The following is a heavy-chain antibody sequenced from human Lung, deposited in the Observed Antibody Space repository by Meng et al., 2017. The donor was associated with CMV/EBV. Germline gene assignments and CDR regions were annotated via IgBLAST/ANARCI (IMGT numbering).Heavy chain of an antibody. V-gene: IGHV4-34*01. D-gene: IGHD2-2*02. Sequence: SETLSLXCAVYCGSFSGYYWSWIRQPPGKGLEWIGEINHSGSTNYNPSLKSRVTISVDTSKNQFSLKLSSVTAADTAVYYCARGGYCSSTSCYKLYRNWFATWGQGIXVNGAS. CDR3: ARGGYCSSTSCYKLYRNWFAT. CDR2: INHSGST. CDR1: CGSFSGYY. J-gene: IGHJ5*02.